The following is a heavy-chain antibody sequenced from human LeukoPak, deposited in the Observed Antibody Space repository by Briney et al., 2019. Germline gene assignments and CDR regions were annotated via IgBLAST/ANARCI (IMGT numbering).Heavy chain of an antibody. Sequence: GGSLRLSCAASGFTVSSNYMSWVRQAPGKGLEWVSVIYSGGSTYYADSVKGRFTISRDNSKNTLHLQMNGLRAEDTAVYYCARDPLDISRWANAFDIWGQGTTVIVSS. CDR3: ARDPLDISRWANAFDI. CDR2: IYSGGST. V-gene: IGHV3-53*01. J-gene: IGHJ3*02. CDR1: GFTVSSNY. D-gene: IGHD5-12*01.